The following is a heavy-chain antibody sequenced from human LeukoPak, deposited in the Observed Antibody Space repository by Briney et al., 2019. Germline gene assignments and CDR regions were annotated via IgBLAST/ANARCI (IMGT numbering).Heavy chain of an antibody. J-gene: IGHJ3*02. CDR3: ARDREGVGAQVAFDI. CDR2: ISSSSSYI. V-gene: IGHV3-21*01. Sequence: PSETLSLTCTVSGGSIISSIYYWGWIRQPPGKGLEWVSSISSSSSYIYYADSVKGRFTISRDNAKNSLYLQMNSLRAEDTAVYYCARDREGVGAQVAFDIWGQGTMVTVSS. CDR1: GGSIISSI. D-gene: IGHD1-26*01.